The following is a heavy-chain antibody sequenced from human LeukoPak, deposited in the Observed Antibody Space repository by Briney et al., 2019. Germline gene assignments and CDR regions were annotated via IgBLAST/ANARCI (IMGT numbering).Heavy chain of an antibody. J-gene: IGHJ3*02. CDR1: GDSLSTNNVG. CDR2: TYYRSKWNY. V-gene: IGHV6-1*01. CDR3: ARDRAYTGSYYAFDI. D-gene: IGHD1-26*01. Sequence: SQTLSLTCAISGDSLSTNNVGWNWIRQSPSRGLEWLGRTYYRSKWNYHYAVSVKSRITINPDTSKNQLSLQLNSVTPEDTALYYCARDRAYTGSYYAFDIWGEGTMATVPS.